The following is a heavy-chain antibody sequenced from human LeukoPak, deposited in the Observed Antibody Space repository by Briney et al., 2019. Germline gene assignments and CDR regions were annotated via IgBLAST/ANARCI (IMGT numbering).Heavy chain of an antibody. V-gene: IGHV3-74*01. D-gene: IGHD2-15*01. CDR2: INGDGSST. CDR3: VRGTRVAATPGWFDP. J-gene: IGHJ5*02. CDR1: GFTFSSYW. Sequence: HPGGSLRLSRAASGFTFSSYWMHWVRQAPGKGLVWVSRINGDGSSTSYADSVKGRFTISRDNAKNTLYLQMNSLRAEDTAVYYCVRGTRVAATPGWFDPWGQGTLVTVSS.